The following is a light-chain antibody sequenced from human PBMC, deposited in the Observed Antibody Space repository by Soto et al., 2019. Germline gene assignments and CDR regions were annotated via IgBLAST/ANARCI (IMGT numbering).Light chain of an antibody. CDR2: GAS. J-gene: IGKJ1*01. CDR1: QSVGNNY. CDR3: QQYGSSGT. V-gene: IGKV3-20*01. Sequence: EIVLTQSPGNLSLSAWESATLSCRASQSVGNNYLAWYQQKLGQAHRLLIYGASNRATGIPDMFSGSWSGTDFTLTISRLEPEDFAVDYCQQYGSSGTFGQGTKVDIK.